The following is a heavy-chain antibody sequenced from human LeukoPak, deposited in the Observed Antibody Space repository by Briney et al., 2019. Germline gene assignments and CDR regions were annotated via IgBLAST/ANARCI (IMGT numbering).Heavy chain of an antibody. CDR3: ARVSQLLESYYYYYYMDV. V-gene: IGHV4-59*08. CDR1: GDSISGYY. Sequence: SETLSLTCTVSGDSISGYYWSWIRQPPGKGLEWIGYIYYSGSTNYNPSLQSRVTMSVDTSKNQFSLRLSSVTAADTAVYYCARVSQLLESYYYYYYMDVWGKGTTVTVSS. D-gene: IGHD2-2*01. J-gene: IGHJ6*03. CDR2: IYYSGST.